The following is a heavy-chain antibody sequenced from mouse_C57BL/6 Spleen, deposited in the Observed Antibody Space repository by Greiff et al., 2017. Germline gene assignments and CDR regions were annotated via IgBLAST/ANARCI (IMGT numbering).Heavy chain of an antibody. CDR1: GYSFTGYY. CDR3: ARSGDGYYGWFAY. Sequence: VQLQQSGPELVKPGASVKISCKASGYSFTGYYMNWVKQSPEKSLEWIGEINPSTGGTTYNQKFKAKATLTVDKSSSTAYMQRKSLTTEDSAVYYCARSGDGYYGWFAYWGQGTLVTVSA. CDR2: INPSTGGT. J-gene: IGHJ3*01. D-gene: IGHD2-3*01. V-gene: IGHV1-42*01.